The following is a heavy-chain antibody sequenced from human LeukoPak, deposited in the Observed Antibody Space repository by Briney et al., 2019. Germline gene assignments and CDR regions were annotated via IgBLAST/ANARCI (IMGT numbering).Heavy chain of an antibody. V-gene: IGHV3-15*01. CDR3: TTTPTYCASAICYDYFQH. CDR1: GFTFSSAW. CDR2: DGATT. J-gene: IGHJ1*01. D-gene: IGHD2-2*01. Sequence: GGSLLLSCAASGFTFSSAWMNWVRQAPGKGLEWVARDGATTDYAAPVKRRFTLSRDDSKTTVYLQMYSLQTEDTAVYYCTTTPTYCASAICYDYFQH.